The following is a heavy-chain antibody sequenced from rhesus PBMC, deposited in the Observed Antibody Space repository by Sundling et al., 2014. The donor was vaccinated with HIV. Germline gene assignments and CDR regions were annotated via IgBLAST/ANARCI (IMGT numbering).Heavy chain of an antibody. D-gene: IGHD2-15*01. CDR2: INNDGGST. V-gene: IGHV3S42*01. CDR3: VKEGPFSFEYFDS. CDR1: GFIFSSYG. J-gene: IGHJ4*01. Sequence: EVQLAETGGGLVQPGGSLKLSCAASGFIFSSYGMSWVRQAPGKGLEWVSSINNDGGSTYYADSVKGRFTISRDKSKNTLSLQMNSLRAEDTAVYYCVKEGPFSFEYFDSWGQGVLVTVSS.